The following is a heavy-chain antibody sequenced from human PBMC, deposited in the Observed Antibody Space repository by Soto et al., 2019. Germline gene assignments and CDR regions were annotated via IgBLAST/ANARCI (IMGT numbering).Heavy chain of an antibody. CDR1: GFTFDDYA. D-gene: IGHD3-10*01. CDR2: ISWNSGSI. CDR3: AKDIDYYGSGSYPD. J-gene: IGHJ4*02. Sequence: DVQLVESGGGLVQPGRSLRLSCAASGFTFDDYAMHWVRQAPGKGLEWVSGISWNSGSIGYADSVKGRFTISRDNAKNSLYLQMNSLRAEDTALYYCAKDIDYYGSGSYPDWGQGTLVTVSS. V-gene: IGHV3-9*01.